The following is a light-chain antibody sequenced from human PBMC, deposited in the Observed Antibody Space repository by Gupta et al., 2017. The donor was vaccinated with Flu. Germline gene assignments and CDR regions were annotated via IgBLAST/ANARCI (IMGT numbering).Light chain of an antibody. J-gene: IGKJ4*01. CDR2: AAS. Sequence: SLSASVGDKSTLSCRASQSVSSYLNWYQQKPGKAPRLLIYAASSLQRGVKSRFSGSGDVTDFTLTISSRQPEDFATYYCQQTYTDHPSITFGGGTKVEI. V-gene: IGKV1-39*01. CDR1: QSVSSY. CDR3: QQTYTDHPSIT.